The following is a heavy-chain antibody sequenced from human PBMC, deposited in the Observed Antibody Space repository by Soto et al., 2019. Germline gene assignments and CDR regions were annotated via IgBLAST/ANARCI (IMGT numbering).Heavy chain of an antibody. CDR3: TTDLPWSYGALGY. V-gene: IGHV3-30*03. Sequence: PGGSLRLSCAASGFTFSSYGMHWVRQAPGKGLEWVAVISYDGSNKYYADSVKGRFTISRDDSKNMLYLHMNSLKTEDTAMYYCTTDLPWSYGALGYWGQGTLVTVSS. D-gene: IGHD1-26*01. CDR2: ISYDGSNK. J-gene: IGHJ4*02. CDR1: GFTFSSYG.